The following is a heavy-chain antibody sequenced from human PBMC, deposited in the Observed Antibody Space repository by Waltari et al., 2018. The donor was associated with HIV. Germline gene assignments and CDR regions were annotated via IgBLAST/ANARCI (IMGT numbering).Heavy chain of an antibody. D-gene: IGHD3-9*01. CDR1: GDMGFVAENY. J-gene: IGHJ4*02. Sequence: EVQLAVAGGGVIPPGGSRKLICDVSGDMGFVAENYISWVRQAPGKAPEWLAVMYGDETTYYAESVKGRFTLSRVVSVNEVYLQMNDLRDTDTGLYYCARGVRYLEPWGRGAPVTVSS. CDR2: MYGDETT. CDR3: ARGVRYLEP. V-gene: IGHV3-53*03.